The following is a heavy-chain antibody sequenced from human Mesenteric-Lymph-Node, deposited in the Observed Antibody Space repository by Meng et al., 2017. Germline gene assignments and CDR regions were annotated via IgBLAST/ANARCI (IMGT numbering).Heavy chain of an antibody. Sequence: GESLKISCAASGFTFDDYGMSWVRQAPGKGLEWVSGINWNGGSTGYADSVKGRFTISRDNAKNSLYLQMNSLRAEDTALYYCARMGSYNLLRDYYGMDVWGQGTTVTVSS. CDR1: GFTFDDYG. D-gene: IGHD1-26*01. V-gene: IGHV3-20*04. CDR2: INWNGGST. J-gene: IGHJ6*02. CDR3: ARMGSYNLLRDYYGMDV.